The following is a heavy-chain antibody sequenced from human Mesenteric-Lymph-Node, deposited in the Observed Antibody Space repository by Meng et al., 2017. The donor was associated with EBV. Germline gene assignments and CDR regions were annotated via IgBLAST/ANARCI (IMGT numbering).Heavy chain of an antibody. Sequence: QVHLQQWGAGLLKPAXXLSLTCPVYXGSFRGYFWTWIRQSPGEGLEWIGEINRSGSSSYNPSLQSRVTMSTDTSKNHFSLRLTSVTAADTAVYYCARGGLVCYGDSCQTFYFEYWRQGPLGTVSS. CDR3: ARGGLVCYGDSCQTFYFEY. J-gene: IGHJ4*02. CDR1: XGSFRGYF. CDR2: INRSGSS. V-gene: IGHV4-34*01. D-gene: IGHD4-17*01.